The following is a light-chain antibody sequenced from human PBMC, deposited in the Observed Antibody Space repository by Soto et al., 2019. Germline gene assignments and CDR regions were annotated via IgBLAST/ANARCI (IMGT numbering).Light chain of an antibody. J-gene: IGKJ5*01. CDR3: QQYGSSPIT. CDR2: GAS. Sequence: EIGVTQSPGTLSLSPGERATLSCRASQSVSSSYLAWYQQQPGQAPRLLIYGASSRATGIPDRFSGSGSGTDFTLTISRLETEDFAVYYCQQYGSSPITFGHGTRLEIK. V-gene: IGKV3-20*01. CDR1: QSVSSSY.